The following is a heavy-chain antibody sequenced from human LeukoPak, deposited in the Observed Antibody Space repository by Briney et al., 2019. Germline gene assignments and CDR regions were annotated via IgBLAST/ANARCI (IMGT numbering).Heavy chain of an antibody. V-gene: IGHV3-66*01. CDR2: IYSGGST. CDR3: AYSSGWYPLDY. Sequence: PGGSLRLSCAASGFTVSSNYMSWVRQAPGKGLEWVSVIYSGGSTYYADSVKGRFTISRDNSKNTLYLQMNSLRAEDTAVYYCAYSSGWYPLDYWGQGTLVTVSS. CDR1: GFTVSSNY. D-gene: IGHD6-19*01. J-gene: IGHJ4*02.